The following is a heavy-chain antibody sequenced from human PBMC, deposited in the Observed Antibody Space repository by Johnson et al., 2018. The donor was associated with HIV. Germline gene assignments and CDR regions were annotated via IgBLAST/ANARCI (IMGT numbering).Heavy chain of an antibody. D-gene: IGHD6-13*01. V-gene: IGHV3-30*02. J-gene: IGHJ3*02. CDR1: GFTFSSYG. Sequence: QVQLVESGGGVVKPGGSLRLSCAASGFTFSSYGMHWVRQAPGKGLEWVAFIRYDGSNKYYADSVKGRFTISRDNSKNTLYLQMNSLRAEDTAVYYCAKDPMFIAAAGSDAFDIWGQGTMVTVSS. CDR3: AKDPMFIAAAGSDAFDI. CDR2: IRYDGSNK.